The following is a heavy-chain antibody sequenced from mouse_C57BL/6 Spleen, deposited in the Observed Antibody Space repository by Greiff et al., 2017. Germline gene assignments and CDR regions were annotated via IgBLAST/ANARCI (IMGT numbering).Heavy chain of an antibody. CDR2: IDPSDSAT. V-gene: IGHV1-52*01. J-gene: IGHJ2*01. Sequence: QVQLQQPGAELVRPGSSVKLSCKASGYSFTSYWMHWVKQRPIQGLEWIGNIDPSDSATHYNQKFKDKATLTVDKSSSTAYMQLSSLTSEDSAVYYYARARYHGGFAYWGQGTTLTVSS. CDR3: ARARYHGGFAY. D-gene: IGHD1-1*01. CDR1: GYSFTSYW.